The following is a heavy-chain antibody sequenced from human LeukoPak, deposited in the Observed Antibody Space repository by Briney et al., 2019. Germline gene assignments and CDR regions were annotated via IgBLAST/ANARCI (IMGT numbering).Heavy chain of an antibody. CDR2: IKRDGSEK. CDR1: GFTFSSYW. D-gene: IGHD1-26*01. V-gene: IGHV3-7*03. J-gene: IGHJ4*02. CDR3: GRDSVGDSYVDY. Sequence: GGSLRLSCAASGFTFSSYWMNWVRQAPGKGLEWVANIKRDGSEKYYVDSVKGRFTISRDNAKNSLYLQMNSLRAEDTAVYYCGRDSVGDSYVDYGGQGTLVTVPS.